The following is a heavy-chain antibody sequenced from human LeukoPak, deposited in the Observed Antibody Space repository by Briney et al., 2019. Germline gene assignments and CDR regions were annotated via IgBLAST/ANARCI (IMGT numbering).Heavy chain of an antibody. CDR1: GFTFSSYA. Sequence: GSLRLSCAASGFTFSSYAMSWVRQAPGKGLEWVSAISGSGGSTYYADSVKGRFTISRDNSKSTLYLQMNSLRAEDTAVYYCANPATYSSGWYWFDPWGQGTLVTVSS. J-gene: IGHJ5*02. CDR3: ANPATYSSGWYWFDP. V-gene: IGHV3-23*01. D-gene: IGHD6-19*01. CDR2: ISGSGGST.